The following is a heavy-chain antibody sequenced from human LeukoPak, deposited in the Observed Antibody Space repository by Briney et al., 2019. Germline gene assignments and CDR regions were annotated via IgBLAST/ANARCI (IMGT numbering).Heavy chain of an antibody. D-gene: IGHD5-24*01. CDR3: ARDNSVRDEAWWFNP. V-gene: IGHV1-69*05. Sequence: SVKVSCKASGGTFSSYAISWVRQAPGQGLEWMGGIIPIFGTANYAQKSQGRVTLTRDMSTSTDYLELSSLRSEDTAVYYCARDNSVRDEAWWFNPWGQGTLVTVSS. J-gene: IGHJ5*02. CDR1: GGTFSSYA. CDR2: IIPIFGTA.